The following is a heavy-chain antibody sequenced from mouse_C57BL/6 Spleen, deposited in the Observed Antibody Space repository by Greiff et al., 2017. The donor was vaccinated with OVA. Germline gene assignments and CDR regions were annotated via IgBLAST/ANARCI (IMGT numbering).Heavy chain of an antibody. D-gene: IGHD2-4*01. CDR1: GFTFSSYG. Sequence: EVQRVESGGDLVKPGGSLKLSCAASGFTFSSYGMSWVRQTPDKRLEWVATIRSGGSYTYYPDSVKGRFTISRDTAKNTLYLQMSSLKSVDTAMYYCSRQRDYDGYYAMDYWGQGTSVTVSS. J-gene: IGHJ4*01. CDR2: IRSGGSYT. V-gene: IGHV5-6*01. CDR3: SRQRDYDGYYAMDY.